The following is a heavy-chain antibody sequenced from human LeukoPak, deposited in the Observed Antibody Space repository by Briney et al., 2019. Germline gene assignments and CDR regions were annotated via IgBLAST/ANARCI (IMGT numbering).Heavy chain of an antibody. CDR1: GFTFSSYA. D-gene: IGHD3-10*01. J-gene: IGHJ4*02. Sequence: GGSLRLSCAASGFTFSSYAMSWVRQAPGKGLEWVSAISGSGGSTYYADSVKGRFTISRDNSKNTLYLQMNSLRAEDTAVYYCSTQGLLWFGELYADLYYTLLKYYFDYLGQGTLVTVSS. CDR3: STQGLLWFGELYADLYYTLLKYYFDY. CDR2: ISGSGGST. V-gene: IGHV3-23*01.